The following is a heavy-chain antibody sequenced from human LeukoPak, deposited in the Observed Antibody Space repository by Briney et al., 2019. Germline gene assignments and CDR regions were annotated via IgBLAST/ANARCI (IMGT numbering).Heavy chain of an antibody. CDR2: ISGSGGST. V-gene: IGHV3-23*01. J-gene: IGHJ4*02. Sequence: PGGSLRLSCAASGFTVSSNYMSWVRQAPGKGLEWVSAISGSGGSTYYADSVKGRFTISRDNSKNTLYLQMNSLRAEDTAVYYCARGRLGYYDSSGHVFDYWGQGTLVTVSS. D-gene: IGHD3-22*01. CDR3: ARGRLGYYDSSGHVFDY. CDR1: GFTVSSNY.